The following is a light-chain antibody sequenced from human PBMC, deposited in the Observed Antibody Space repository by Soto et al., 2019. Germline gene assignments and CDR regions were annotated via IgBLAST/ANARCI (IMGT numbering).Light chain of an antibody. V-gene: IGKV3-11*01. CDR3: QHRSSWPIT. CDR2: DAS. CDR1: QSVSSY. Sequence: EIVLTQSPATLYLSPGERATLSCRASQSVSSYLVWYQQKPGQAPRLLIYDASNRATGIPARFSGSGSGTDFTLTISSLEPEDFAVYYCQHRSSWPITFGGGTKVEIK. J-gene: IGKJ4*01.